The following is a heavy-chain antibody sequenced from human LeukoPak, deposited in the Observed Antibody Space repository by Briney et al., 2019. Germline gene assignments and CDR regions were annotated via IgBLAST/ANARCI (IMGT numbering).Heavy chain of an antibody. J-gene: IGHJ5*02. CDR1: GGSISSYY. CDR3: ARGDRAVAGAWGWFDP. D-gene: IGHD6-19*01. Sequence: SETLSLTCTVSGGSISSYYWNWIRQPAGKGLEWIGRIYSSGSTNYNPSLKSRVTMSVDTSKNQFSLKLSSVTAADTAIYFCARGDRAVAGAWGWFDPWGQGTLVTVSS. V-gene: IGHV4-4*07. CDR2: IYSSGST.